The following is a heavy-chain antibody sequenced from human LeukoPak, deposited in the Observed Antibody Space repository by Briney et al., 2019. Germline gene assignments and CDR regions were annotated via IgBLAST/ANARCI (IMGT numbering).Heavy chain of an antibody. V-gene: IGHV1-69*01. CDR3: ARKGYSVLHDAFDI. CDR2: IIPIFGTA. J-gene: IGHJ3*02. Sequence: SVKVSCKASGGTFSSYAISWVRQAPGPGLEWMGGIIPIFGTANYAQKFQGRVTITADESTSTAYMELSSLRSEDTAVYYCARKGYSVLHDAFDIWGQGTMVTVSS. CDR1: GGTFSSYA. D-gene: IGHD6-13*01.